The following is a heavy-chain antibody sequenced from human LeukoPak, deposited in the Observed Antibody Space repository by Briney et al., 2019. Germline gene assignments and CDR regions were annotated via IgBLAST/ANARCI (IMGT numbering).Heavy chain of an antibody. J-gene: IGHJ4*02. CDR1: GYFFPNYW. Sequence: GESLKISCKGSGYFFPNYWIGWVRQLPGKGLEWMGIIFPGDSDTRYSPSFQGQVTISADKSISTAYLQWSSLKASDTAMYYCARVPRYRSSTNCYNYFDYWGQGTLATVSS. CDR3: ARVPRYRSSTNCYNYFDY. CDR2: IFPGDSDT. D-gene: IGHD2-2*02. V-gene: IGHV5-51*01.